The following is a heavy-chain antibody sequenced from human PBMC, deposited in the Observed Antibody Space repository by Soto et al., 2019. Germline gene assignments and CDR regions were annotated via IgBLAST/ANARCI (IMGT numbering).Heavy chain of an antibody. D-gene: IGHD5-12*01. CDR2: ISGHNGVT. CDR3: ARDQGGYGTFDD. J-gene: IGHJ4*02. CDR1: GYTFTSSG. Sequence: QVQLVQSGPEVKKPEASVKVSCKTSGYTFTSSGISWVRQAPGQGPEMMVWISGHNGVTNFAQNFQDRVTLTIDSSTTTAYMEVRSLSFADTAIYYCARDQGGYGTFDDWGQGTLVTVSS. V-gene: IGHV1-18*04.